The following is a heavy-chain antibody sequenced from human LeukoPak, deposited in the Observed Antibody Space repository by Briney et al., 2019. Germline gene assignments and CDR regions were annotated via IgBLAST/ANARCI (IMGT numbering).Heavy chain of an antibody. Sequence: SETLSLTCAVSGYSISSSNWWGWIRQPPGKGLEWIGYIYYSGSIYYNPSLKSRVTMSVNTSKNQSSLKLSSVTAVDTAVYYCARNHRVRYYDSSGYYYVGGIIDYWGQGTLVTVSS. CDR3: ARNHRVRYYDSSGYYYVGGIIDY. J-gene: IGHJ4*02. V-gene: IGHV4-28*05. CDR2: IYYSGSI. D-gene: IGHD3-22*01. CDR1: GYSISSSNW.